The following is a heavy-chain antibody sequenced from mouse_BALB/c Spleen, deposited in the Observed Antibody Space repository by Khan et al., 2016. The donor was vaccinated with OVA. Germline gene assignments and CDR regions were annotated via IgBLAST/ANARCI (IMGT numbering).Heavy chain of an antibody. V-gene: IGHV5-9-1*01. CDR3: ARSAYGNFAY. CDR1: GFTFSTYA. D-gene: IGHD2-1*01. CDR2: VNSDGDYT. J-gene: IGHJ3*01. Sequence: EVMLVESGGGLVKPGGSLKLSCAASGFTFSTYAMSWVRQTPERRLEWVATVNSDGDYTFYPDNVTGRFTISRDNAKNTLYLQMSSLRSEDTAMYYCARSAYGNFAYWGQGTQVTVSA.